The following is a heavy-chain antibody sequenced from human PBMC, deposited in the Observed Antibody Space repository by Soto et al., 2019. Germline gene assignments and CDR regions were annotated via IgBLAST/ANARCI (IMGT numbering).Heavy chain of an antibody. Sequence: QLQLQESGPGLVKPSETLSLTCTVSGGSVSSSSYYWGWVRQPPGKGLEWIGSVYYSGSTYYNPSLESRVTISVDTSKNQFSLKVMSLSAADTAVYYCGRLEGLATISYYFDYWGQGALVTVSS. J-gene: IGHJ4*02. CDR3: GRLEGLATISYYFDY. V-gene: IGHV4-39*01. D-gene: IGHD3-9*01. CDR2: VYYSGST. CDR1: GGSVSSSSYY.